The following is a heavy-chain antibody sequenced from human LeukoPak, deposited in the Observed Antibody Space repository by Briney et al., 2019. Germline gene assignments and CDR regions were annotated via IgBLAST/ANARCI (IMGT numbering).Heavy chain of an antibody. CDR1: GGSISSYY. Sequence: SETLSLTCTVCGGSISSYYWSWIRQPPGEGLKWIGYIYYSGSTNYNPSLKSRVTISVDTSKNQFSLKLSSVTAADTAVYYCARGPGYSSSWYYDYWGQGTLVTVSS. V-gene: IGHV4-59*01. J-gene: IGHJ4*02. D-gene: IGHD6-13*01. CDR2: IYYSGST. CDR3: ARGPGYSSSWYYDY.